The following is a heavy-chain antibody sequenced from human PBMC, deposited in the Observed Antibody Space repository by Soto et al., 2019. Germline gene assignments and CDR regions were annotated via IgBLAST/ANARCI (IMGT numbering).Heavy chain of an antibody. CDR3: ARVRDYYDSSGTPAENFQH. CDR2: IYYSGST. V-gene: IGHV4-31*03. Sequence: QMQLQESGPGLVKPSQTLSLTCTVSGGSITSGGYYWSWIRQHPGKGLEWIGYIYYSGSTYYNPSLKSRVTISVETSKNQFSLKLSSVTAADTAVYYCARVRDYYDSSGTPAENFQHWGQGTLVTVSS. D-gene: IGHD3-22*01. J-gene: IGHJ1*01. CDR1: GGSITSGGYY.